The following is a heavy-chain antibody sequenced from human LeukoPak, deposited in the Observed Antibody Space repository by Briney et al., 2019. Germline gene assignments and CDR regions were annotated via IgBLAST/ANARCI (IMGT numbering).Heavy chain of an antibody. CDR2: IRSKAYGGTT. D-gene: IGHD3-22*01. CDR1: GFTFGDYA. J-gene: IGHJ6*02. CDR3: TRVFDSSGYPYYYYGMDV. V-gene: IGHV3-49*03. Sequence: GSLRLSCTASGFTFGDYAMSWFRQAPGKGLEWVGFIRSKAYGGTTEYAASVKGRFTISRDDSKSIAYLQMNSLKTEDTAVYYCTRVFDSSGYPYYYYGMDVWGQGTTVTVSS.